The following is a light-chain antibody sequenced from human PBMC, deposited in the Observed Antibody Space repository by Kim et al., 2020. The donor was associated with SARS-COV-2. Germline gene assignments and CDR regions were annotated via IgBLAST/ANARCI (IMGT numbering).Light chain of an antibody. V-gene: IGKV1-33*01. Sequence: SASVGDRVTITCQASQDISNYLNWYQQKPGKPPKLLIHDASTLETGVPSRFSGSGSGTDFTFTISSLQPEDIAIYYCQQYDNLPYTFGQGTKLEIK. CDR3: QQYDNLPYT. J-gene: IGKJ2*01. CDR1: QDISNY. CDR2: DAS.